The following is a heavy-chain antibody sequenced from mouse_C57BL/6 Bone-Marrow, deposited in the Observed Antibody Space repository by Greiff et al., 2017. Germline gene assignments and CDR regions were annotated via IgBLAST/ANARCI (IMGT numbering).Heavy chain of an antibody. CDR1: GYSITSGYY. CDR2: ISYDGSN. D-gene: IGHD1-1*01. CDR3: ARDYYYGSSYHWYFDV. Sequence: EVQLVESGPGLVKPSQSLSLTCSVTGYSITSGYYWNWIRQFPGNKLEWMGYISYDGSNNYNPSLKNRISITRDTSKNQFFLKLNSVTTEDTATYYCARDYYYGSSYHWYFDVWGTGTTVTVSS. V-gene: IGHV3-6*01. J-gene: IGHJ1*03.